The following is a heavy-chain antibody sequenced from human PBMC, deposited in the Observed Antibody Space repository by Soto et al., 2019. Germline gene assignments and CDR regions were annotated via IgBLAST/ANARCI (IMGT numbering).Heavy chain of an antibody. CDR2: IIPIFATA. Sequence: ASVKVSCKASGDTFSSYAISWVRQAPGQGLEWKGGIIPIFATANYAQKFQGRVTITADESTCTAYMELSSLTSEDTAVYFCARTPPRTTATAYYFDYWGQGSRVTVSS. CDR1: GDTFSSYA. V-gene: IGHV1-69*13. J-gene: IGHJ4*02. D-gene: IGHD4-17*01. CDR3: ARTPPRTTATAYYFDY.